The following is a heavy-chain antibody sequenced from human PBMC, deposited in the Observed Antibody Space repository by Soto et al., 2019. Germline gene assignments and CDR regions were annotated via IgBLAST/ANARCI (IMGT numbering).Heavy chain of an antibody. CDR3: ATSELWFGELSS. Sequence: EVQLLESGGGLVQPGGSLRLSCAASGFTFSSYATSWVRQAPGKGLEWVSAISGSGGSTYYADTVKGRFTISRDNSKNTLYLQMNSLRAEDTAVYYCATSELWFGELSSWGQGTLVTVSS. J-gene: IGHJ5*02. CDR2: ISGSGGST. D-gene: IGHD3-10*01. V-gene: IGHV3-23*01. CDR1: GFTFSSYA.